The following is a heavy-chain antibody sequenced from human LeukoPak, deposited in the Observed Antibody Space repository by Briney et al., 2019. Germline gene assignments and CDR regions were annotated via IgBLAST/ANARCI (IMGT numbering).Heavy chain of an antibody. CDR2: INQGGSES. J-gene: IGHJ4*02. CDR1: GFTFSDFW. CDR3: TKGRSNHY. V-gene: IGHV3-7*01. D-gene: IGHD4-11*01. Sequence: PGGSLRLSCAASGFTFSDFWMGWVRQAPGKGLEWVANINQGGSESYYVDSVKGRFTISRDNAKESLFLQMNSLRAEDTAVYYCTKGRSNHYWGQGTLVTVST.